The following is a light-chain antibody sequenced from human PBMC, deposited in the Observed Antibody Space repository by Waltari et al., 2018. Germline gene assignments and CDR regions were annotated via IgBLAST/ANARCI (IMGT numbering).Light chain of an antibody. CDR3: QQYATSPRT. Sequence: EIVLTQSPGTVALSPGEAATLSCRASQSVASSYVAWYQQKPGQAPRLLIYGGSGRATGSPDRFSGSWSETDFSLTISRVRPEDSAVYYCQQYATSPRTFGQGTKVEIK. J-gene: IGKJ1*01. V-gene: IGKV3-20*01. CDR1: QSVASSY. CDR2: GGS.